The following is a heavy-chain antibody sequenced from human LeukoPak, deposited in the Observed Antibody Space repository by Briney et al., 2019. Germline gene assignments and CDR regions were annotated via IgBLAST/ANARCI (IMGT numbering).Heavy chain of an antibody. CDR1: GYTFTNYG. J-gene: IGHJ4*02. Sequence: GASVKVSCKASGYTFTNYGISWVRQAPGQGLEWVAWISLATGAPSYAQKFQGRVTLTTDTSTSTAYMELRSLKSDDTAVYYCARARHGYIYGYRPNELGHFFDYWGQGTLVTVSS. CDR2: ISLATGAP. V-gene: IGHV1-18*01. D-gene: IGHD5-18*01. CDR3: ARARHGYIYGYRPNELGHFFDY.